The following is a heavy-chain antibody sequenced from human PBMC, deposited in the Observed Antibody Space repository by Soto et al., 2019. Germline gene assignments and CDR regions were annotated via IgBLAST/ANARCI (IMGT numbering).Heavy chain of an antibody. CDR3: AREHLGGLVY. V-gene: IGHV3-13*01. CDR1: GFTFSSYD. J-gene: IGHJ4*02. Sequence: EVQVVESGGGLVQPGGSLRLSCAASGFTFSSYDMHWVRQATGKGLVWVSAIGTAGDTFYPGSVKGRFTISRENAKNYLYLQMNSLRAGDTAVYYCAREHLGGLVYWGQGTLVTVSS. CDR2: IGTAGDT. D-gene: IGHD6-19*01.